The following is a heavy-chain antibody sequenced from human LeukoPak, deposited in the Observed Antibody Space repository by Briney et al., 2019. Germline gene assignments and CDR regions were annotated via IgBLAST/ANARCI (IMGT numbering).Heavy chain of an antibody. V-gene: IGHV3-74*01. Sequence: GSLRLSCSASGFPFSSHWMHWVRQAPGKGLVWVSRINSDGRSTNYSDSLKGRFTISRDNAKNTLYLQMNSMRAEDTAVYYCARLSATWFYFDYWGQGILVTVSS. CDR2: INSDGRST. D-gene: IGHD3-9*01. J-gene: IGHJ4*02. CDR1: GFPFSSHW. CDR3: ARLSATWFYFDY.